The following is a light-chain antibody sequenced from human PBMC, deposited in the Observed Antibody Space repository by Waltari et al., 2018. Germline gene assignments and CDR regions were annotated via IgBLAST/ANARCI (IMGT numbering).Light chain of an antibody. V-gene: IGLV2-14*01. J-gene: IGLJ2*01. CDR1: SSDVGGYNY. CDR3: SSYTSSSPVV. CDR2: EVS. Sequence: QSALTQPASVSGSPGQSITISCTGTSSDVGGYNYVSWYQQHPGKAPKLMIYEVSNRPSGVANRVSGSKSGNTASLTISGLQAEDEADYDCSSYTSSSPVVFGGGTKLTVL.